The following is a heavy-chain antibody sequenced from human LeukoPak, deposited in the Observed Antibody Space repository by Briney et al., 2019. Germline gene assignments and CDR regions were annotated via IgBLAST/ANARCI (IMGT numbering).Heavy chain of an antibody. D-gene: IGHD3-10*01. V-gene: IGHV4-4*07. CDR3: ARMPPDLRGVIINNYYYMDV. Sequence: PSETLSLTCTVSGGSINNYYWSWIRQPAGKGLEWIGRIHTSGSTNYNPSLKSRLTMSIDTSKNQISLKVRSVTAADTAVYYCARMPPDLRGVIINNYYYMDVWGKGTTVTVSS. CDR2: IHTSGST. J-gene: IGHJ6*03. CDR1: GGSINNYY.